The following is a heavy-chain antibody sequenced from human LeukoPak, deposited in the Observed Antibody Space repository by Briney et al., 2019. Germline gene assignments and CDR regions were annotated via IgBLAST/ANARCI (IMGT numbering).Heavy chain of an antibody. Sequence: SETLSLTCAGYSGSFSGYSWSWIRQPPGKGLEWIGEINHSGSTNYNPSLKSRVTISVDTSSNQFSLRLRSVTAADTAVYYCARNHTGYFAPCGQGTLVTVSS. CDR1: SGSFSGYS. J-gene: IGHJ5*02. CDR2: INHSGST. CDR3: ARNHTGYFAP. V-gene: IGHV4-34*01. D-gene: IGHD5-18*01.